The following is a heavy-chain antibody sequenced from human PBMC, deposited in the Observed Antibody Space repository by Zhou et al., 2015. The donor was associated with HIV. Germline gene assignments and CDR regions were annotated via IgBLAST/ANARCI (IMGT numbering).Heavy chain of an antibody. CDR2: IIPIFGTA. J-gene: IGHJ4*02. V-gene: IGHV1-69*01. CDR1: GGTFSSYA. D-gene: IGHD3-3*01. Sequence: QVQLVQSGAEVKKPGSSVKVSCKASGGTFSSYAISWVRQAPGQGLEWMGGIIPIFGTANYAQKFQGRVTITADESTSTAYMELSSLRSEDTAVYYCARARPITIFGVAKLYYFDYWGQGTLVTVSS. CDR3: ARARPITIFGVAKLYYFDY.